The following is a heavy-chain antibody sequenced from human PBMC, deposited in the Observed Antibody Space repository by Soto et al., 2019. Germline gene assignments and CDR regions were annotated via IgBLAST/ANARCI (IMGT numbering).Heavy chain of an antibody. CDR1: GGSISSGGYY. J-gene: IGHJ6*03. CDR3: GRDEYNYGSGGVYYYYYMDV. V-gene: IGHV4-31*03. D-gene: IGHD3-10*01. Sequence: QVQLQESGPGLVKPSQTLSLTCTVSGGSISSGGYYWSWIRQHPGKGLEWIGYIYYSGSTYYNPSLKGRVTISVDTTKNQFSLKLSAVIAAAAAVYYCGRDEYNYGSGGVYYYYYMDVWGKGTTVTVSS. CDR2: IYYSGST.